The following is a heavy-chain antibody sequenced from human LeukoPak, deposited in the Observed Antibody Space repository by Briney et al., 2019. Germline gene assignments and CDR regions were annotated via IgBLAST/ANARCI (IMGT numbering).Heavy chain of an antibody. CDR3: ARAEGDYVLYFDY. V-gene: IGHV4-59*01. J-gene: IGHJ4*02. CDR1: GGSISSYY. Sequence: SETLSLTCTVSGGSISSYYWSWIRQPPGKGLEWIGYIYYSGSTNYNPSLKSRDTISVDTSKNQFSLKLSSVTAADTAVYYCARAEGDYVLYFDYWGQGTLVTVSS. CDR2: IYYSGST. D-gene: IGHD4-17*01.